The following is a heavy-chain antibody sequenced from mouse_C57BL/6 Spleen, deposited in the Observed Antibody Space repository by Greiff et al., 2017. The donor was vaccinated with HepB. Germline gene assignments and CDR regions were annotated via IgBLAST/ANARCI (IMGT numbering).Heavy chain of an antibody. J-gene: IGHJ3*01. Sequence: EVTVEESGAGLVKPGGSLKLSCAASGFTFSSYAMSWVRQPPEKRLEWVAYISSGGDYIYYADTVMGRFTISSDNARNTLYLQMSSLKSEDTARYYCTKDGRFAYWGQGTLVTVSA. D-gene: IGHD2-3*01. CDR1: GFTFSSYA. CDR2: ISSGGDYI. CDR3: TKDGRFAY. V-gene: IGHV5-9-1*02.